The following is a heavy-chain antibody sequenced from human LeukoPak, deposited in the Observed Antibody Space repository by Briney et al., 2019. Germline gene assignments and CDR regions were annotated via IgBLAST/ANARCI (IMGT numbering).Heavy chain of an antibody. CDR3: ARNPIVVVVAAKYYYYYYMDV. V-gene: IGHV1-18*01. D-gene: IGHD2-15*01. Sequence: ASVKVSCKASGYTFTSYGISWVRQAPGQGLEWMGWISAYNGNTNYAQKLQGRVTMTTDTSTSTAYMELRSLRSDDTAVYYCARNPIVVVVAAKYYYYYYMDVWGKGTTVTVSS. CDR1: GYTFTSYG. CDR2: ISAYNGNT. J-gene: IGHJ6*03.